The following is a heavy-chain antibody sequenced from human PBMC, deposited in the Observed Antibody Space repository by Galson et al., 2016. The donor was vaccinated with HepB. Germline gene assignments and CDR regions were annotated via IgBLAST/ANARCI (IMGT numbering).Heavy chain of an antibody. D-gene: IGHD4-17*01. V-gene: IGHV4-34*01. CDR1: GGSFSDHY. CDR3: ARGRGSGDPCYFDL. CDR2: INYFGGT. J-gene: IGHJ2*01. Sequence: LSLTCAVYGGSFSDHYWIWIRQSPGKGPEWIGEINYFGGTNYNPYLKSRVTVSVDTSKNQFSLKLTSVTAADTSVYFCARGRGSGDPCYFDLWGRGTLVTVSS.